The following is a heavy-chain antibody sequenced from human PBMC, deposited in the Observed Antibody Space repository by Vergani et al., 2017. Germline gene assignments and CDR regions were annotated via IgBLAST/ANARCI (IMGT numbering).Heavy chain of an antibody. Sequence: QVQLQESGPGLVKPSETLSLPCTVSGGSISSYYWSWIRQPPGKGLEWIGYIYYSGSTNYNPSLKSRVTISVDTSKNQFSLKLSSVTAADTAVYYCARVAKDYYYYGMDVWGQGTTVTVSS. CDR3: ARVAKDYYYYGMDV. CDR2: IYYSGST. CDR1: GGSISSYY. J-gene: IGHJ6*02. V-gene: IGHV4-59*01.